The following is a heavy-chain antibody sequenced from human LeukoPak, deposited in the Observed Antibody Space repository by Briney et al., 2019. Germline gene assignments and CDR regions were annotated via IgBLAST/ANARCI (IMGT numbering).Heavy chain of an antibody. CDR1: GFTFSNNW. V-gene: IGHV3-7*05. D-gene: IGHD6-13*01. CDR3: ARDPSSCSWSYGIDY. Sequence: PGGSLPETCTATGFTFSNNWMTWVRQTPEKGLEWVANIKQDGSETVYVDSVKGRFTISRDNAQSSLYLQMNSLRAEDTDVYYCARDPSSCSWSYGIDYWGQGTVVTVSS. CDR2: IKQDGSET. J-gene: IGHJ4*03.